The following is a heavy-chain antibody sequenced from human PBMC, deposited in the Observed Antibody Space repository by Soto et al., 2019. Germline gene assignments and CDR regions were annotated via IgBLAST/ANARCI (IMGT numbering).Heavy chain of an antibody. D-gene: IGHD6-6*01. J-gene: IGHJ5*02. V-gene: IGHV5-51*01. CDR1: GYSFTSYW. Sequence: EVQLVQSGAEVKKPGESLKISCKGSGYSFTSYWIGWVRQMPGKGLEWMGIIYPGDSDTRYSPSFQGQVTNSADKSISAAYLQWSSLKASDTAMYYCASAPFEYSSSSSWFDPWGQGTLVTVSS. CDR3: ASAPFEYSSSSSWFDP. CDR2: IYPGDSDT.